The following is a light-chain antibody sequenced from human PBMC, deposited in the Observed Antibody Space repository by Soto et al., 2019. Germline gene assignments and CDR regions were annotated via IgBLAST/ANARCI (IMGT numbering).Light chain of an antibody. CDR2: EGS. V-gene: IGLV2-23*01. J-gene: IGLJ1*01. Sequence: QSALTQPASVSGSPGQSITISCTGTSSDVGSYNLVSWYQQHPGKAPKLMIYEGSKRPSRVSNRFSGSKSGNTASLTISGLQAEDEADSYFCSYAGGSTYVFGTGTK. CDR3: CSYAGGSTYV. CDR1: SSDVGSYNL.